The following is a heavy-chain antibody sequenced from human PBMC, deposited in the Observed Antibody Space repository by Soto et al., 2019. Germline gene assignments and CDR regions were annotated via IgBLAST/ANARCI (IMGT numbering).Heavy chain of an antibody. CDR2: IYYSGST. J-gene: IGHJ6*03. D-gene: IGHD2-8*01. Sequence: QLQLQESGPGLVKPSETLSLTCTVSGGSITSSSFYWGWIRQPPGKGLEWIGNIYYSGSTYYNPAIKSQVAMSVDTPKTQFSLKLSSVTAADTAVYYCARDRVCQGNYYFVDVWGKGTTVTVSS. CDR3: ARDRVCQGNYYFVDV. CDR1: GGSITSSSFY. V-gene: IGHV4-39*02.